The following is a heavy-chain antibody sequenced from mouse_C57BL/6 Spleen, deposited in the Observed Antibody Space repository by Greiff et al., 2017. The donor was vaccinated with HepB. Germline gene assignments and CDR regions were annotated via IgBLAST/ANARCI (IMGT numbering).Heavy chain of an antibody. D-gene: IGHD1-1*01. Sequence: EVQLQQSGPELVKPGASVKISCKASGYTFTDYYMNWVKQSHGKSLEWIGDINPNNGGTSYNQKFKGKATLTVDKSSSTAYMELRSLTSEDSAVYYCARPITTVVATDYWGQGTSVTVSS. CDR3: ARPITTVVATDY. CDR2: INPNNGGT. J-gene: IGHJ4*01. V-gene: IGHV1-26*01. CDR1: GYTFTDYY.